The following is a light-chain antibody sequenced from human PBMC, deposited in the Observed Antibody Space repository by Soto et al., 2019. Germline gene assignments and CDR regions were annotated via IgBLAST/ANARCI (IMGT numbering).Light chain of an antibody. CDR3: QTWGTGIRV. CDR2: LNSDGSH. J-gene: IGLJ2*01. Sequence: QSVLTQSPSASASLGASVKLTCNLRSGHSSYAIAWHQQQPEKGPRYLMKLNSDGSHSKGDGIPDRFSGSSSGAERYLTIASVQSEDEADYYCQTWGTGIRVFGGGTKVTVL. CDR1: SGHSSYA. V-gene: IGLV4-69*01.